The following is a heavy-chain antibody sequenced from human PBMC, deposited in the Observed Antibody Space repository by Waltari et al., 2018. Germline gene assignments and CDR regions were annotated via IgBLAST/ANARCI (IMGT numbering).Heavy chain of an antibody. CDR3: ARHESAHYGGFDS. V-gene: IGHV1-2*06. CDR2: TNPNTGDT. CDR1: GYTFTGYY. Sequence: QVQLVQSGAEVKKPGASVKVSCKASGYTFTGYYFHWVRQAPGQGLEWMGRTNPNTGDTTYAQEFQGRVTMTRDTSISTAYMELTSLRSEDTAVYYCARHESAHYGGFDSWGRGTLVTVSA. D-gene: IGHD4-17*01. J-gene: IGHJ4*02.